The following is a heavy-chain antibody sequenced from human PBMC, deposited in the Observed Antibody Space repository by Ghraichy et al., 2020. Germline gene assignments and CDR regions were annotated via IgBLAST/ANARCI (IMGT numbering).Heavy chain of an antibody. CDR2: INHSGST. Sequence: SETLSLTCAVYGGSFSGYYWSWIRQPPGKGLEWIGEINHSGSTNYNPSLKSRVTISVDTSKNQFSLKLSSVTAADTAVYYCARGGGWFGELLQREVYFDYWGQGTLVTVSS. CDR1: GGSFSGYY. D-gene: IGHD3-10*01. J-gene: IGHJ4*02. CDR3: ARGGGWFGELLQREVYFDY. V-gene: IGHV4-34*01.